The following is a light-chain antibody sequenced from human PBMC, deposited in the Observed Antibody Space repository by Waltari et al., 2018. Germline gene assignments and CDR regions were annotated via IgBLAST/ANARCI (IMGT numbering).Light chain of an antibody. CDR3: QQRNNWPLT. CDR1: QSVSSSY. CDR2: GAS. J-gene: IGKJ4*01. V-gene: IGKV3D-20*02. Sequence: EIVLTQSPGTLSLSPGERATHSCRASQSVSSSYLAWYQQKPGQAPRLLIYGASSRATGIPDRFSASGSGTDFTLTISSLEPEDSAVYYCQQRNNWPLTFGGGTKVEIK.